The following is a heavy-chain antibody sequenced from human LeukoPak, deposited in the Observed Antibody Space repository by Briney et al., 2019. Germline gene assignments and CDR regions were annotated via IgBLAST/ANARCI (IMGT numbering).Heavy chain of an antibody. D-gene: IGHD3-10*01. CDR2: INHSGST. CDR3: ARVAASPTYYYGSGRPRANGRDNWFDP. CDR1: GGSFSGYY. V-gene: IGHV4-34*01. Sequence: SETLSLTCAVYGGSFSGYYWSWIGQPPGKGLEGSGEINHSGSTNANPSLKSRVTISVDTSKNQFSPKLSSVTAADTAVYYSARVAASPTYYYGSGRPRANGRDNWFDPWGQGTLVTVSA. J-gene: IGHJ5*02.